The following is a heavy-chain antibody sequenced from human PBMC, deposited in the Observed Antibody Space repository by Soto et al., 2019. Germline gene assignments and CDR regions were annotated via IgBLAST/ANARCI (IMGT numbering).Heavy chain of an antibody. CDR2: INPSGGST. Sequence: ASVKVSCKASGYTFTSYYMHWVRQAPGQGLEWMGIINPSGGSTTYAQKFQGRVTMTRDTSTSTVYMELSSLRSEDTAVYYCARVGCSGGSCYAVDYWAQGTLVPVSS. D-gene: IGHD2-15*01. J-gene: IGHJ4*01. CDR3: ARVGCSGGSCYAVDY. CDR1: GYTFTSYY. V-gene: IGHV1-46*01.